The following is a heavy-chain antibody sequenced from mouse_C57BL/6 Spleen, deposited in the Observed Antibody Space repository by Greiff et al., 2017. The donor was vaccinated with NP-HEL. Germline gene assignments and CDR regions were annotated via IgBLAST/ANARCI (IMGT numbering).Heavy chain of an antibody. CDR3: AGPTAPYYFDY. D-gene: IGHD1-2*01. J-gene: IGHJ2*01. V-gene: IGHV1-4*01. CDR1: GYTFTSYT. Sequence: QVQLQQSGAELARPGASVKMSCKASGYTFTSYTMHWVKQRPGQGLEWIGYINPSSGYTKYNQKFKDKATLTVDKSSSTAYMQLSSLTSEDSAVYYCAGPTAPYYFDYWGQGTTLTVSS. CDR2: INPSSGYT.